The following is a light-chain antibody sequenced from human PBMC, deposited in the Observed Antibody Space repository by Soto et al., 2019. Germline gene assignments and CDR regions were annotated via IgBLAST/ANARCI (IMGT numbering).Light chain of an antibody. CDR3: SSYTSSSIDYV. V-gene: IGLV2-14*01. CDR2: EVS. Sequence: QSALTQPASVSGSPGQSITISCTGTSSDVGGYNYVSWYQQHPGKAPKLMIYEVSNRPSGVSNRFSGSESGNTASLTISGLQAEDEADYYCSSYTSSSIDYVFGTGTKVTVL. J-gene: IGLJ1*01. CDR1: SSDVGGYNY.